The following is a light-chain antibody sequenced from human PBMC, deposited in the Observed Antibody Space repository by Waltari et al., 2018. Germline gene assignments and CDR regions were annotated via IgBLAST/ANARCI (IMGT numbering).Light chain of an antibody. CDR1: SRDVGGYNY. V-gene: IGLV2-11*01. CDR2: DVT. Sequence: QSALTQPRSVSGSPGPSVTISCPGTSRDVGGYNYVSWYPHHPGQAPTLMIYDVTERPSGVPDRFSGSKSGNTASLTISGLQADDEGDYHCCSYAGTSWVFGGGTKLTVL. CDR3: CSYAGTSWV. J-gene: IGLJ3*02.